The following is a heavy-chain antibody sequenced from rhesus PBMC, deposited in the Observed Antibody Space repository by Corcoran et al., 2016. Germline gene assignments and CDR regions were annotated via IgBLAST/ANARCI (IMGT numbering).Heavy chain of an antibody. J-gene: IGHJ4*01. CDR2: IYGSGSST. CDR3: ARDRGYCSSTYCSSGYFDY. D-gene: IGHD2-15*01. V-gene: IGHV4-169*02. Sequence: QLQLQESGPGLVKPSETLSVTCAVSGGSISSSYWSWIRQAPGKGLEWIWYIYGSGSSTNDNPSLKSRVTLSVDTSKNQLSLKLSSVTTADTAVYYCARDRGYCSSTYCSSGYFDYWGQGVLVTVSS. CDR1: GGSISSSY.